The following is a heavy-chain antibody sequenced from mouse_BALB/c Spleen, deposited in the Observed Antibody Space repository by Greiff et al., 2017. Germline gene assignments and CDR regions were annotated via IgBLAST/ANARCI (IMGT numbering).Heavy chain of an antibody. J-gene: IGHJ4*01. D-gene: IGHD2-4*01. Sequence: EVQLQESGPGLVKPSQSLSLTCTVTGYSITSDYAWNWIRQFPGNKLEWMGYISYSGSTSYNPSLKSRISITRDTSKNQFFLQLNSVTTEDTATYYCARPTMITTGGNYYAMDYWGQGTSVTVSS. CDR2: ISYSGST. V-gene: IGHV3-2*02. CDR1: GYSITSDYA. CDR3: ARPTMITTGGNYYAMDY.